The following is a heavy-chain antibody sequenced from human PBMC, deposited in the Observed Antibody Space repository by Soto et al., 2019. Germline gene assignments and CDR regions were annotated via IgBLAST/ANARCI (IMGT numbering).Heavy chain of an antibody. V-gene: IGHV3-23*01. D-gene: IGHD6-13*01. CDR1: GFTFTDYA. Sequence: EVQLLESGGGLVQPGGSLRLSCAASGFTFTDYALSWVRQAPGKGLEWGATISGIGGSTYLADSVKGRLSISRDNAKNTGSMLINSRRAEYTAVYFCARGSSGYISSWYYFDFWGRGTLVTVSS. CDR2: ISGIGGST. J-gene: IGHJ4*02. CDR3: ARGSSGYISSWYYFDF.